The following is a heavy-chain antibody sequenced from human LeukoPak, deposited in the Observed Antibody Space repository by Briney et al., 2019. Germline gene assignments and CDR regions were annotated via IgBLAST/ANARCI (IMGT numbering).Heavy chain of an antibody. J-gene: IGHJ4*02. CDR3: ARGPTTVTSPHFDY. CDR1: GFTFSDYY. V-gene: IGHV3-11*01. Sequence: GGSLRLSCAASGFTFSDYYMSWIRQAPGKGLEWVSYSSSSGSTIYYADSVKGRFTISRDNAKNSLYLQMNSLRAEDTAVYYCARGPTTVTSPHFDYWGQGTLVTVSS. D-gene: IGHD4-17*01. CDR2: SSSSGSTI.